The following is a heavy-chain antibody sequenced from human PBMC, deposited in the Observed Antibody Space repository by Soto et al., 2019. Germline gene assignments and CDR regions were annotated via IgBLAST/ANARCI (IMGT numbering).Heavy chain of an antibody. CDR1: GFTFNGYG. V-gene: IGHV3-21*01. CDR3: ARDRGWGIAAAAYV. CDR2: ISGSDTYI. Sequence: EVQLVESGGGLVKPGGSLRLSCAASGFTFNGYGINWVRQAPGKGLEWVSYISGSDTYIYYADSVKGRFTISRDNAKNSLSLQMNSLRAEDTAVYYCARDRGWGIAAAAYVWGQGTTVTVSS. J-gene: IGHJ6*02. D-gene: IGHD6-13*01.